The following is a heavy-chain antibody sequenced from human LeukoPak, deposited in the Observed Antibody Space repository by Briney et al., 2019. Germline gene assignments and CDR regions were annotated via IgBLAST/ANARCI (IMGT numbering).Heavy chain of an antibody. CDR2: ISAYNGNT. J-gene: IGHJ4*02. D-gene: IGHD6-13*01. CDR3: ARGSGIAAAGTLLLDY. Sequence: GASVKVSCKASGYTFTSYGISWVRQAPGQGLEWMGWISAYNGNTNYAQKLQGRVTMTTDTSTSTAYMELRSLRSDDTAVCYCARGSGIAAAGTLLLDYWGQGTLVTVSS. V-gene: IGHV1-18*01. CDR1: GYTFTSYG.